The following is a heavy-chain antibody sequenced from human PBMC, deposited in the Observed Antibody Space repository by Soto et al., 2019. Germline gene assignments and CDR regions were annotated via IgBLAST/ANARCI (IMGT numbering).Heavy chain of an antibody. CDR2: INSDGSST. J-gene: IGHJ3*02. CDR3: ARERLEEYQLLVSYDAFDI. Sequence: GGSLRLSCAASGFTFSSYWMHWVRQAPGKGLVWVSRINSDGSSTSYADSVKGRFTISRDNAKNTLYLQMNSLRAEDTAVYYCARERLEEYQLLVSYDAFDIWGQGTMVTVSS. V-gene: IGHV3-74*01. CDR1: GFTFSSYW. D-gene: IGHD2-2*01.